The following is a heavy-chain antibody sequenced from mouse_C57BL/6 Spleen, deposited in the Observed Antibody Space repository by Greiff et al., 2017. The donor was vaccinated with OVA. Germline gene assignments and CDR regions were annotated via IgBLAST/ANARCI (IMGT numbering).Heavy chain of an antibody. CDR2: ISSGSSTI. J-gene: IGHJ4*01. CDR3: AEPYYYGSDYYAMDY. Sequence: EVKLVESGGGLVKPGGSLKLSCAASGFTFSDYGMHWVRQAPEKGLEWVAYISSGSSTIYYADTVKGRFTISRDNAKNTLFLQMTSLRSEDTAMYYCAEPYYYGSDYYAMDYWGQGTSVTVSS. CDR1: GFTFSDYG. V-gene: IGHV5-17*01. D-gene: IGHD1-1*01.